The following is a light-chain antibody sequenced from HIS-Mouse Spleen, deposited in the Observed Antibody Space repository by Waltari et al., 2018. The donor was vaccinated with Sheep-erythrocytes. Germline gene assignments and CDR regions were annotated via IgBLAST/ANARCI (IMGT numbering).Light chain of an antibody. J-gene: IGKJ4*01. V-gene: IGKV4-1*01. CDR2: WAS. Sequence: DIVMTQSPDSLAVSLGERATINCKSSQIVLYSSNNKNYLAWYQQNPGQPPKLLIYWASTREAGVPDRFSGSGSGTDFTLTISSLQAEDVAVYYCQQYYSTLLTFGGGTKVEIK. CDR1: QIVLYSSNNKNY. CDR3: QQYYSTLLT.